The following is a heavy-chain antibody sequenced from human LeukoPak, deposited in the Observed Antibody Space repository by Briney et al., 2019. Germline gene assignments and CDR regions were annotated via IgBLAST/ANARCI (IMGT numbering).Heavy chain of an antibody. D-gene: IGHD3-10*01. CDR2: INPNSGGT. CDR1: GYTFTGYY. J-gene: IGHJ4*02. Sequence: ASVKVSCKASGYTFTGYYMHWVRQAPGQGLEWMGWINPNSGGTNYAQKFQGRVTMTRDTSISTAYMELRRLRSDDTAVYYCARGSGSYYEVDYWGQGTLVTVSS. V-gene: IGHV1-2*02. CDR3: ARGSGSYYEVDY.